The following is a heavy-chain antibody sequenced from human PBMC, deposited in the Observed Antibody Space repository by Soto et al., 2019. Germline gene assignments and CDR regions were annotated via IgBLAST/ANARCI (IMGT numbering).Heavy chain of an antibody. V-gene: IGHV4-39*01. CDR1: GGSFSSSSYY. CDR3: ARHWITMVRGVCHFDY. J-gene: IGHJ4*02. CDR2: IYYSGST. D-gene: IGHD3-10*01. Sequence: QLQLQESGPGLVKPSETLSLTCTVSGGSFSSSSYYWGWIRQPPGKGLEWIGSIYYSGSTYSNPSLKSRVTMSVDPYKNQFSLKLLSVTAADTAVYYCARHWITMVRGVCHFDYWGQGTLVTVSS.